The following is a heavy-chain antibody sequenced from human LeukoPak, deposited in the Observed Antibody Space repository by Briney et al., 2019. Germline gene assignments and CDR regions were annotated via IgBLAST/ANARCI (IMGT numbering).Heavy chain of an antibody. Sequence: ASVKVSCKASGYTFTSYAMHWVRQAPGQRLEWMGWINAGNGNTKYSQKFQGRVTITRGTSASTAYMELSSLRSEDTAVYYCARSYCSSTSCYLYFQHWSQGTLVTVSS. CDR1: GYTFTSYA. CDR3: ARSYCSSTSCYLYFQH. V-gene: IGHV1-3*01. J-gene: IGHJ1*01. CDR2: INAGNGNT. D-gene: IGHD2-2*01.